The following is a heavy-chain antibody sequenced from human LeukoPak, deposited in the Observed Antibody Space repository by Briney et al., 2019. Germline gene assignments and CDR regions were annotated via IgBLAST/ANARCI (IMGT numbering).Heavy chain of an antibody. V-gene: IGHV3-64*04. D-gene: IGHD3-3*01. J-gene: IGHJ4*02. Sequence: GGSLRLSCAASGFTFSRDYMHWVRQAPGKGLEYVSAISSNGGKTHYTNSVKGRFTISRDNAKNSLYLQMNSLRAEDTAVYYCARCITIFGVVKDFDYWGQGTLVTVSS. CDR3: ARCITIFGVVKDFDY. CDR2: ISSNGGKT. CDR1: GFTFSRDY.